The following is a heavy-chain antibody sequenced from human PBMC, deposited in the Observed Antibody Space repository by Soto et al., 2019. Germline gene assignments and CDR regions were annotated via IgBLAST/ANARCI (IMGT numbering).Heavy chain of an antibody. J-gene: IGHJ5*02. CDR3: ARLLDIVTYSWFDP. CDR1: GGSISSYY. CDR2: IYYSGST. D-gene: IGHD2-15*01. V-gene: IGHV4-59*08. Sequence: SETLSLTCTVSGGSISSYYWSWIRQPPGKGLEWIGYIYYSGSTNYNPSLKSRVTISVDTSKNQFSLKLSSVTAADTAVYYCARLLDIVTYSWFDPWGQGTLVTVSS.